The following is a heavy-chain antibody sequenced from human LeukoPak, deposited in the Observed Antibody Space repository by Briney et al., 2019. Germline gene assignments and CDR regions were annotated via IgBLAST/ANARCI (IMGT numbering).Heavy chain of an antibody. D-gene: IGHD7-27*01. CDR2: MSYDGTNK. Sequence: GGSLRLSCAASGFTFSSYGMNWVRQAPGKGLEWVAVMSYDGTNKFYADSVKGRFTISRDNSKNTLYLQMNSLRAEDTAVYYCARDLGPGEGSDYWGQGTLVIVSS. CDR1: GFTFSSYG. CDR3: ARDLGPGEGSDY. V-gene: IGHV3-30*03. J-gene: IGHJ4*02.